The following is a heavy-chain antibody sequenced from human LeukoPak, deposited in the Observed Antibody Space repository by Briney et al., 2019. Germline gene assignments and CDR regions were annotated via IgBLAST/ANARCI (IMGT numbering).Heavy chain of an antibody. CDR1: GFIFSTYS. V-gene: IGHV3-21*01. CDR2: ITGSYSRI. J-gene: IGHJ4*02. D-gene: IGHD3-22*01. CDR3: ARGAEYYYDSSGYFPFDY. Sequence: GGSLRLSCAASGFIFSTYSMNWVRQAPGKGLEWVSSITGSYSRIYYADSVKGRFTISRDNAKNSLYLQMNSLRAEDTAVYYCARGAEYYYDSSGYFPFDYRGQGTLVTVSS.